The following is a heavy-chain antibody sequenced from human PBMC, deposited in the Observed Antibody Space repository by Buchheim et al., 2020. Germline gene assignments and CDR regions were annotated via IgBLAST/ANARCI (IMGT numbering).Heavy chain of an antibody. V-gene: IGHV2-70*15. CDR2: IDWDDEK. CDR1: GFSLSTSGMC. CDR3: ARVVWFGDLNYYGMDV. D-gene: IGHD3-10*01. J-gene: IGHJ6*02. Sequence: QVTLRESGPALVKPTQTLTLTCTFSGFSLSTSGMCVSWIRQAPGKALEWLARIDWDDEKYYSTSLKTRLTISKDTSKNQVVLTMTNMDPGDTATFYCARVVWFGDLNYYGMDVWGQGTT.